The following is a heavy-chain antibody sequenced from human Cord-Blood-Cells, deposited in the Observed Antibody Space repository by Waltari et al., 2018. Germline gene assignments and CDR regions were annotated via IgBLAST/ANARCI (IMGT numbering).Heavy chain of an antibody. V-gene: IGHV1-3*01. D-gene: IGHD3-10*01. J-gene: IGHJ4*02. CDR1: GYTFTSYA. CDR3: ARVWSSYGSLFDY. Sequence: QVQLVQSGAEVKKPGASVKVSCKASGYTFTSYAMHWVRQAPGQRLEWMGWINAGNGNTKYSQKFQGRVTITRDTSAGTAYMALSSLRSEDTAVYYCARVWSSYGSLFDYWGQGTLVTVSS. CDR2: INAGNGNT.